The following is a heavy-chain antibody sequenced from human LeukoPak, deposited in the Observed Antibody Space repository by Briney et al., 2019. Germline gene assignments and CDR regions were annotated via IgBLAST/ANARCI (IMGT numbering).Heavy chain of an antibody. CDR1: GFTFSSYA. V-gene: IGHV3-23*01. CDR3: AKSLSTWFVTAEYFQH. CDR2: ISGSGGST. Sequence: GGSLRVSCAASGFTFSSYAMSWVRQAPGKGLEWVSAISGSGGSTYYADSVKGRFTISRDNSKNTLYLQMNSLRAEDTAVYYCAKSLSTWFVTAEYFQHWGQGTLVTVSS. D-gene: IGHD3-10*01. J-gene: IGHJ1*01.